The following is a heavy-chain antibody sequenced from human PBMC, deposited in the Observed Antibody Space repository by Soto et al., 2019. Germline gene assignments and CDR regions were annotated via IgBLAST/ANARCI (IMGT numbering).Heavy chain of an antibody. CDR1: GRSFSGYY. D-gene: IGHD6-6*01. Sequence: PSETLYLTCAVYGRSFSGYYWSWILQPPGKGLECIGEINHSGSTNYNPSLKSRVTISVDTSKNQFSLKLSSVTAADTAVYYCARSRGRFYSRSSGPYWGQGTLVTVSS. V-gene: IGHV4-34*01. J-gene: IGHJ4*02. CDR3: ARSRGRFYSRSSGPY. CDR2: INHSGST.